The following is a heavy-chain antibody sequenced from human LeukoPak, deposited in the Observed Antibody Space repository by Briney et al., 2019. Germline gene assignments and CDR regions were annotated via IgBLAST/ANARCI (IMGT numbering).Heavy chain of an antibody. CDR3: AREGGSYFSAPFDY. V-gene: IGHV4-38-2*02. CDR1: GYSISSGYY. D-gene: IGHD1-26*01. Sequence: SETLSLTCAVSGYSISSGYYWGWIRQPPGKGLEWIGSIYHSGSTYYNPSLKSRVTISVDTSKNQFSLKLSSVTAADTAVYYCAREGGSYFSAPFDYSGQGTLVTVSS. J-gene: IGHJ4*02. CDR2: IYHSGST.